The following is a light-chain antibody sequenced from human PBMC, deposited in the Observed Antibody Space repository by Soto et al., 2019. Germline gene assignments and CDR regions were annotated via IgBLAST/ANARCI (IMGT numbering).Light chain of an antibody. CDR3: QQFYRVPWT. V-gene: IGKV1-5*03. CDR1: QSVDTC. J-gene: IGKJ1*01. Sequence: DIQMTQSPSALSASVGDTVTITCRASQSVDTCLAWYQQKPGKPPHLLIYKASRIETGVPSRFSGSGSVTDYTLTITGLQPDDFATYYCQQFYRVPWTFGQGTRVEI. CDR2: KAS.